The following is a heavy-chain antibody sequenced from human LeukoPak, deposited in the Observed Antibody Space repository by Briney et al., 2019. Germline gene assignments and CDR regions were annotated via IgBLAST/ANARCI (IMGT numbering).Heavy chain of an antibody. J-gene: IGHJ4*02. Sequence: GGSLRLSCAASGFTFSSYWMSWVRQAPGKGLEWVANIKQDGSEKYYVDSVKGRFTISRDNAKNSLYLQMNSLRAEDTAVYYCARGAPDYYDSSGLDYWGQGTLVTVSS. V-gene: IGHV3-7*01. CDR3: ARGAPDYYDSSGLDY. CDR1: GFTFSSYW. D-gene: IGHD3-22*01. CDR2: IKQDGSEK.